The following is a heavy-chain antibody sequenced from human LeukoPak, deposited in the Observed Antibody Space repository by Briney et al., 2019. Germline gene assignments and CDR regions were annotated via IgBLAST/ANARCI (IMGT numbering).Heavy chain of an antibody. CDR2: IIPILGIA. Sequence: ASVKVSCKASGGTFSSYAISWVRQAPGQGLEWMGRIIPILGIANYAQKFQGRVTITADTSTSTAYMELRSLRSDDTAVYYCARESVAATRSDAFDIWGQGTMVTVSS. CDR3: ARESVAATRSDAFDI. V-gene: IGHV1-69*04. D-gene: IGHD2-15*01. CDR1: GGTFSSYA. J-gene: IGHJ3*02.